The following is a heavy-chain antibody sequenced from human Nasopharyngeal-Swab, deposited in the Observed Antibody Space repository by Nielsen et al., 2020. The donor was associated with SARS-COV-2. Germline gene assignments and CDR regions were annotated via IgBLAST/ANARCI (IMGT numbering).Heavy chain of an antibody. D-gene: IGHD3-9*01. CDR1: GFTFRSCA. CDR2: ISGSGCST. V-gene: IGHV3-23*01. J-gene: IGHJ6*02. Sequence: GESLKISCAAPGFTFRSCAMSWVRQAPGKGLEWVSAISGSGCSTYYADSVKGRFTISRDNSKNTLYLQMNSLRAEDTAVYYCAKDSPLSYDILTGYHQNYYCGMDVWGQGTTVTVSS. CDR3: AKDSPLSYDILTGYHQNYYCGMDV.